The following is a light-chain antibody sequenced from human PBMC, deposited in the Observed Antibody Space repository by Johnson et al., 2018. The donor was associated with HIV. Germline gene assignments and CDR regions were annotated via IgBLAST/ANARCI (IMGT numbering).Light chain of an antibody. CDR1: SSNIESNY. CDR3: GTWDSSLSAPYI. V-gene: IGLV1-51*02. J-gene: IGLJ1*01. Sequence: QSVLTQPPSVSAAPGQKVTISCSGSSSNIESNYVSWYQQLPGAIPKLLIFENNKRPSGIPDRFSGSKSGTSATLGIAGLQTGDEADYYCGTWDSSLSAPYIFGTGTKVTVL. CDR2: ENN.